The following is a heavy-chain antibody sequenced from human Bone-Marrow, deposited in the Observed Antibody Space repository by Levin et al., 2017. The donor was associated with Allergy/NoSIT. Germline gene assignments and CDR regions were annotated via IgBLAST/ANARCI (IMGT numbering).Heavy chain of an antibody. CDR3: VKAGGYFSGGSTFSNNYYKYGMDV. Sequence: GESLKISCAASGFSISAYAMSWVRQAPGKGLEWVSGVSVGYGGGTYYADSVKGRFTISRDTSKSTVVLHMDSLRVEDTAVYYCVKAGGYFSGGSTFSNNYYKYGMDVWGQGTTVTVSS. D-gene: IGHD2-15*01. CDR1: GFSISAYA. CDR2: VSVGYGGGT. J-gene: IGHJ6*02. V-gene: IGHV3-23*01.